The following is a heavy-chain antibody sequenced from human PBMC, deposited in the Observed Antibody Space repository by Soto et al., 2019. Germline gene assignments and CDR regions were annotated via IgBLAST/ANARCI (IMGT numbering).Heavy chain of an antibody. Sequence: AASVKVSCKASGYTFTGYYMHWVRQAPGQGLEWMGWINPNSGGTNYAQKFQGRVTMTRDTSISTAYMELSRLRSDDTAVYYCARGIAAASWLTLYYYYGMDVWGQGTTVTVSS. D-gene: IGHD6-13*01. CDR2: INPNSGGT. CDR1: GYTFTGYY. V-gene: IGHV1-2*02. CDR3: ARGIAAASWLTLYYYYGMDV. J-gene: IGHJ6*02.